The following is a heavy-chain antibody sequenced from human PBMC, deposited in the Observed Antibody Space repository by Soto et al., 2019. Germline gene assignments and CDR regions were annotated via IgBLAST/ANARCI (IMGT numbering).Heavy chain of an antibody. CDR2: LFYGVTT. D-gene: IGHD2-15*01. J-gene: IGHJ4*01. V-gene: IGHV4-39*01. Sequence: GPLRLTWTVSGRSIKRRGYYRGWVRKPPGKGLEWIGTLFYGVTTYYNPSLKSRVTVSVDTSLNKFSLNLRPVTAADTAVYYCARLPSRHLVGYWGQGTLVSVSS. CDR3: ARLPSRHLVGY. CDR1: GRSIKRRGYY.